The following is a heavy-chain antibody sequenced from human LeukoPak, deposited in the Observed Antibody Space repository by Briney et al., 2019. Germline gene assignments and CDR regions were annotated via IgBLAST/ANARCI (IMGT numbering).Heavy chain of an antibody. CDR2: IYTSGST. Sequence: PSETLSLTCTVSGGSISSYYWSWIRQPAGKGLEWIGRIYTSGSTNYNPSLKSRVTMSVDTSKNQFSLKLSSVTAADTAVYYCARELQEDGDYYFDYWGQGTLVTVSS. CDR3: ARELQEDGDYYFDY. D-gene: IGHD4-17*01. CDR1: GGSISSYY. J-gene: IGHJ4*02. V-gene: IGHV4-4*07.